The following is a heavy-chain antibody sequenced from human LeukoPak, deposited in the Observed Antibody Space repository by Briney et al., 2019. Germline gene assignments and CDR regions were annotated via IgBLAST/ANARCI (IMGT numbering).Heavy chain of an antibody. J-gene: IGHJ5*02. CDR2: FFYSGSS. CDR1: GGSITSDSYY. CDR3: ASGGYCSSTNCYPNWFDP. V-gene: IGHV4-39*07. D-gene: IGHD2-2*01. Sequence: SETLSLTCTVSGGSITSDSYYWGWIRQPPGKGLEWIGSFFYSGSSYYNPSFQSRVTISGDTSKSQFSLNLSSVTAADTAVYYCASGGYCSSTNCYPNWFDPWGQGTLVTVSS.